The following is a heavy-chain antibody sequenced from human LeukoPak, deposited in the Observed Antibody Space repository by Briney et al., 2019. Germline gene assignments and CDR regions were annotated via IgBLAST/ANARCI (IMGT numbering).Heavy chain of an antibody. V-gene: IGHV3-15*01. CDR3: TTDAIYDGDFLWTNYYYYGMDV. CDR1: GFTFSSYG. CDR2: IKSKTDGGTT. Sequence: PGGSLRLSCAASGFTFSSYGMSWVRQAPGKGLEWVGRIKSKTDGGTTDYAAPVKGRFTISRDDSKNTLYLQMNSLKTEDTAVYYCTTDAIYDGDFLWTNYYYYGMDVWGQGTTVTVSS. D-gene: IGHD4-17*01. J-gene: IGHJ6*02.